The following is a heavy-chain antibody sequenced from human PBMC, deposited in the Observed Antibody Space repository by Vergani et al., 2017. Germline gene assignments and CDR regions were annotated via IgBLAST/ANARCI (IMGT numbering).Heavy chain of an antibody. CDR2: IYSGGSST. V-gene: IGHV3-23*03. CDR1: GFTFSSYA. CDR3: AKYVKGIRFRGYYFDY. Sequence: EVQLLESGGGLVQPGGSLRLSCAASGFTFSSYAMSWVRQAPGKGLEWVSVIYSGGSSTYYADSVKGRFTISRDNSKNTLYLQMNSLRAEDTAVYYCAKYVKGIRFRGYYFDYWGQGTLVTVSS. D-gene: IGHD3-3*01. J-gene: IGHJ4*02.